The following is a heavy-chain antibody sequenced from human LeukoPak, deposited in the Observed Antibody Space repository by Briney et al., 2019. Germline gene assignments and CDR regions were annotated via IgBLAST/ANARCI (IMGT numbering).Heavy chain of an antibody. V-gene: IGHV4-38-2*02. Sequence: SETLSLTCAVSGYSISSGYYWGWIRQPPGKGLEWIGNIYHSGSTHYNPSLKSRVTMSVDTSNNQFSLKLSSVTAADTAVYYCARDAESYDLWSGYSFDIWGQGTMVTVSS. CDR2: IYHSGST. J-gene: IGHJ3*02. CDR3: ARDAESYDLWSGYSFDI. CDR1: GYSISSGYY. D-gene: IGHD3-3*01.